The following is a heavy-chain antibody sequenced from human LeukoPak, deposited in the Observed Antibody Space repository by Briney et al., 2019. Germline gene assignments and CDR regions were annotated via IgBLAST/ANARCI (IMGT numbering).Heavy chain of an antibody. CDR3: ASITSVAGFDN. Sequence: QPGGSLRLSCAASGFTFSNHEMNWVRQAPGKGLEWLSYISSSGSTIDYADSVRGRFTISRDNAKNTLYLQLNSLRAEDTAVYYCASITSVAGFDNWGQGALITLSS. CDR1: GFTFSNHE. CDR2: ISSSGSTI. D-gene: IGHD6-19*01. V-gene: IGHV3-48*03. J-gene: IGHJ4*02.